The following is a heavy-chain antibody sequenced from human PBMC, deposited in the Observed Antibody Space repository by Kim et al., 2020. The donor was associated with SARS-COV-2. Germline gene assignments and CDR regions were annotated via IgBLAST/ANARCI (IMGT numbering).Heavy chain of an antibody. V-gene: IGHV4-39*01. D-gene: IGHD6-19*01. CDR1: GGSISSSSYY. J-gene: IGHJ5*02. CDR2: IYNSGST. CDR3: ARQYSSLGKWFDP. Sequence: SETLSLTCTVSGGSISSSSYYWGWIRQPPGKGLEWIGNIYNSGSTNSNPSLKSRVTISVDTSKNQFSLKLSSGTAADTAVYYCARQYSSLGKWFDPWGQGTLVTVSS.